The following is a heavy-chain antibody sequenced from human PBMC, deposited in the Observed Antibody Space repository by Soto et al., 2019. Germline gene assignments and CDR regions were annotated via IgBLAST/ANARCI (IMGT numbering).Heavy chain of an antibody. V-gene: IGHV1-2*02. CDR3: ARVLYSYGRYYYYGMDV. Sequence: ASVKVSCKASGYTFTGYYMHWVRQAPGQGLEWMGWINPNSGGTNYAQKFQGRVTMTRDTSISTAYMELSRLRSDDTAVYYCARVLYSYGRYYYYGMDVWGQGTTVTVSS. J-gene: IGHJ6*02. CDR2: INPNSGGT. CDR1: GYTFTGYY. D-gene: IGHD5-18*01.